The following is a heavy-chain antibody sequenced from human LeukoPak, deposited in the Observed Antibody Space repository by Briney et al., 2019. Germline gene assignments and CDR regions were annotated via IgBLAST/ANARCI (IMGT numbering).Heavy chain of an antibody. CDR1: GFTFSSYN. Sequence: PGGSLGLSCAASGFTFSSYNMNWVRQAPGKGLEWVSYISLSTTSIYYADSVKGRFTISRDNAKNSLYLQMNSLRAEDTALYYCAKDSMVRGYYYYMDVWGKGTTVTVSS. J-gene: IGHJ6*03. D-gene: IGHD3-10*01. CDR3: AKDSMVRGYYYYMDV. V-gene: IGHV3-48*04. CDR2: ISLSTTSI.